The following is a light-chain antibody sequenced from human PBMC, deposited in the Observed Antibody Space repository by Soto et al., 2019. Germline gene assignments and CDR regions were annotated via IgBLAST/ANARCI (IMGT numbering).Light chain of an antibody. J-gene: IGKJ5*01. CDR2: GAS. Sequence: DIVMTQSPATLSVSPGERATLYCRASQSVSSNLAWYQQKPGQAPRLLIYGASTRATGIPARFSGSGSGTEFTLTISSLQSEDFAVYYCQQYNNWPPLTFGQGTRLEIK. V-gene: IGKV3-15*01. CDR1: QSVSSN. CDR3: QQYNNWPPLT.